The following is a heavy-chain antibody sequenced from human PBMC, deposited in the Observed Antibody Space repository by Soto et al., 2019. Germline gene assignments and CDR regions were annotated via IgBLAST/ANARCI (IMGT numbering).Heavy chain of an antibody. V-gene: IGHV3-21*01. J-gene: IGHJ4*02. CDR3: ARGGYSYGLDY. CDR1: GFTFDNYV. D-gene: IGHD5-18*01. CDR2: ITSTGSSI. Sequence: PWRSLRLSCLASGFTFDNYVMNWVRQAPGKGLEWVSSITSTGSSIYYADSVKGRFTISRDNAKNSLHLQMNSLRVEDTAVYYCARGGYSYGLDYWGQGTLVTFSS.